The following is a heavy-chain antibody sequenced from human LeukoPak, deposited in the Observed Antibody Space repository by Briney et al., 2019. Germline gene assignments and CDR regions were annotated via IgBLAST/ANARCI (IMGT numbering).Heavy chain of an antibody. V-gene: IGHV3-23*01. Sequence: GGSLRLSCAASGFTFSNNFMTWVRQAPGKGLEWVSSISDSGSATYYIDSVRGRFTISRDNSKNTLYLQMNSLRAEDTAVYYCARDLGYCTNGVCHTRFDYWGQGTLVAVSS. J-gene: IGHJ4*02. CDR2: ISDSGSAT. CDR3: ARDLGYCTNGVCHTRFDY. D-gene: IGHD2-8*01. CDR1: GFTFSNNF.